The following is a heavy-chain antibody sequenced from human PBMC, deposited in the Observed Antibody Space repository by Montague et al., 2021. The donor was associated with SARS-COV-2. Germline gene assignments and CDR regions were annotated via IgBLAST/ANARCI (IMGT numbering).Heavy chain of an antibody. CDR1: GGSVSSGSYY. D-gene: IGHD1-14*01. CDR2: IYYTGST. Sequence: SETRSLTCTVSGGSVSSGSYYWSWIRQPPGKGLQSIGYIYYTGSTNYNPSLQSRVTISVDSSKNLFSVRLSSVTAADTAVYYCARISGITSWYYDYWGQGTLVTVSS. J-gene: IGHJ4*02. CDR3: ARISGITSWYYDY. V-gene: IGHV4-61*01.